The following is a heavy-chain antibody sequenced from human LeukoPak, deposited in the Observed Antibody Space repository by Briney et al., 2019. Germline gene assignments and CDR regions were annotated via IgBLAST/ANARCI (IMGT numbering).Heavy chain of an antibody. CDR3: ARDGGFIAVAGTPDY. J-gene: IGHJ4*02. D-gene: IGHD6-19*01. Sequence: ASVKVSCKASGGTFSSYAISWVRQAPGQGLECMGIINPSGGSTSYAQKFQGRVTMTRDTSTSTVYMELSSLRSEDTAVYYCARDGGFIAVAGTPDYWGQGTLVTVSS. V-gene: IGHV1-46*01. CDR2: INPSGGST. CDR1: GGTFSSYA.